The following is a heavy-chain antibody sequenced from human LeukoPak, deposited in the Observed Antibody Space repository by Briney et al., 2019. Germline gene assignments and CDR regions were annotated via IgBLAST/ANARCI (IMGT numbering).Heavy chain of an antibody. D-gene: IGHD2-21*02. CDR1: GFTFSSYG. Sequence: QSGGSLRLSCAASGFTFSSYGMHWVRQAPGKGLEWVAVISYDGSNKYYADSVKGRFTISRDNSKNTLYLQMNSLRAEDTAVYYCAKEGHLYCGGDCPDVPIDYWGQGTLVTVSS. CDR2: ISYDGSNK. J-gene: IGHJ4*02. V-gene: IGHV3-30*18. CDR3: AKEGHLYCGGDCPDVPIDY.